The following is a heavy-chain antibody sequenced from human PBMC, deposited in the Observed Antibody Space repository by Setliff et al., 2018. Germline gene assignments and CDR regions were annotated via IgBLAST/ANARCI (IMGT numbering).Heavy chain of an antibody. J-gene: IGHJ4*02. CDR1: GYIFIGYY. Sequence: ASVKVSCKTSGYIFIGYYVHWVRQAPGRGLEWMGWINPNTGGTNYAQKFQGRVTVTSDTSISTANLTLTSLRSDDTAIYYCARLSASVVSPVDHWGQGTLVIVSS. CDR2: INPNTGGT. V-gene: IGHV1-2*02. CDR3: ARLSASVVSPVDH.